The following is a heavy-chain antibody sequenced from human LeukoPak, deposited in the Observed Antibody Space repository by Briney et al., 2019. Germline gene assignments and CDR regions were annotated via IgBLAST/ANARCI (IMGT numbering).Heavy chain of an antibody. CDR3: TKLGINAFDI. D-gene: IGHD3-10*01. V-gene: IGHV3-30*02. CDR2: TRNDGSNK. Sequence: GGSLRLSCAASGFTFNTHGMHWVRQAPGKGLEWVTFTRNDGSNKDYADSVKGRFTISRDNSKNTLYLQMNSLRAEDTAMYYCTKLGINAFDIWGQGTMVTVSS. J-gene: IGHJ3*02. CDR1: GFTFNTHG.